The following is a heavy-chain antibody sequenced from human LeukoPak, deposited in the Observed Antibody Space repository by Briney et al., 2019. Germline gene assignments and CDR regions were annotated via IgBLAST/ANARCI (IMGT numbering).Heavy chain of an antibody. Sequence: AGGSLRLSCAASGFTFSKYLMHWVRQAPGKGLVWVSRIHGDGISTTYADSVKGRFTISRDNAKNSLYLQINCLRAEDTAVYYCARQWGWFTSGWWLDTFDVWGQGSMVIVSS. D-gene: IGHD6-19*01. CDR3: ARQWGWFTSGWWLDTFDV. CDR1: GFTFSKYL. J-gene: IGHJ3*01. V-gene: IGHV3-74*01. CDR2: IHGDGIST.